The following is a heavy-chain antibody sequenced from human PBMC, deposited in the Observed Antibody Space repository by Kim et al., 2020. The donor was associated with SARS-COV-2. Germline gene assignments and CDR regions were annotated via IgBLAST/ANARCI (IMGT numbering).Heavy chain of an antibody. CDR3: AKANYDILTVDAFDI. D-gene: IGHD3-9*01. V-gene: IGHV3-9*01. CDR1: GFTFGDYA. J-gene: IGHJ3*02. CDR2: ISWNSGSI. Sequence: GGSLRLSCAASGFTFGDYAMHGVRQAPGKGLEWVSGISWNSGSIGYADSVKGRFTISRDNDKNSLYLQMNSLRAEDTALYYCAKANYDILTVDAFDIWG.